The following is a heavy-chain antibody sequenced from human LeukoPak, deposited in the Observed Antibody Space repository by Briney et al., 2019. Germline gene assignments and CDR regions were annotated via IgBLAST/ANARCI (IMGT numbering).Heavy chain of an antibody. V-gene: IGHV3-7*03. J-gene: IGHJ6*04. CDR1: GFTFSSYW. Sequence: GGSLRLSCAASGFTFSSYWMSWVRQAPGKGLEWVANIKQDGSEKYYVDSVKGRFTISRDNAKNSLYLQMNSLRAEDTAVYYCARDRASEYYYYYGMDVWGKGTTATVSS. CDR3: ARDRASEYYYYYGMDV. CDR2: IKQDGSEK. D-gene: IGHD3-10*01.